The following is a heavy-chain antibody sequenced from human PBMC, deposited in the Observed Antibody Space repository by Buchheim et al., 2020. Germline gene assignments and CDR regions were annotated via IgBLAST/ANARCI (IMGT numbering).Heavy chain of an antibody. CDR1: GFTFSSST. CDR3: ANGGRHVDS. Sequence: EVQLLESGGGLVQPGGSLRLSCAASGFTFSSSTMGWVRQAPGKGLEWVATVTSIGTTYYVDSVKGRFTISWDDSRSMVSLQMNSLRVDDTAVYYCANGGRHVDSCGQGT. CDR2: VTSIGTT. J-gene: IGHJ4*02. V-gene: IGHV3-23*01. D-gene: IGHD3-16*01.